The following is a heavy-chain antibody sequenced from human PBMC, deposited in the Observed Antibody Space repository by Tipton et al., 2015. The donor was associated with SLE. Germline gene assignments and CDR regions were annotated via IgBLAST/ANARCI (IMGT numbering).Heavy chain of an antibody. CDR1: GHSISSGFY. CDR2: VFRGGST. V-gene: IGHV4-38-2*02. CDR3: ARGCSSSTCEPFYFFGMDV. Sequence: TLSLTCSVSGHSISSGFYWGWIRQSPGKGLEWIGEVFRGGSTNYSPSLESRVTITVDMSKNQFSLRLISVTAADAAVYYCARGCSSSTCEPFYFFGMDVWGQGTTVTVSS. D-gene: IGHD2-2*01. J-gene: IGHJ6*02.